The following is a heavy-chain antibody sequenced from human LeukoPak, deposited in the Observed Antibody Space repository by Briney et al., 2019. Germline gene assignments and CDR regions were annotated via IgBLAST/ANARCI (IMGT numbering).Heavy chain of an antibody. J-gene: IGHJ4*02. CDR3: AKPARTDYADY. D-gene: IGHD1-14*01. CDR2: INGSGDKT. Sequence: GGTLRLSCAASGFTLSNYAMNWVRQAPGKGLEWVSSINGSGDKTYYADSVKGRFTISRDNSKNTLYLQMNSLRAEDTAVYYCAKPARTDYADYWGQGTLVTVSS. CDR1: GFTLSNYA. V-gene: IGHV3-23*01.